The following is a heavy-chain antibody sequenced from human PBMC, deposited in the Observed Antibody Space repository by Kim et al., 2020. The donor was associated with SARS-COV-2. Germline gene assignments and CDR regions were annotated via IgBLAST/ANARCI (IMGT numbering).Heavy chain of an antibody. CDR3: ARAVASESST. CDR1: GFTFSAYW. V-gene: IGHV3-7*03. J-gene: IGHJ5*02. D-gene: IGHD6-13*01. Sequence: GGSLRLSCAASGFTFSAYWMHWVRQAPGKGLEWVANIKEDGSVKYYLDSVKGRFTISRDNAKNSLYLQMNSLRVEDTAVYYCARAVASESSTWGQGTLV. CDR2: IKEDGSVK.